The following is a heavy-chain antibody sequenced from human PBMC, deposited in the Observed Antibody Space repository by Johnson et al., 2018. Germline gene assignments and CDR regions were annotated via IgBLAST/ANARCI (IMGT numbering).Heavy chain of an antibody. CDR1: GFIFSDYY. Sequence: QVQLVQSGGGLVKPGGSLRLSCAASGFIFSDYYMSWIRQAPGQGLEWVSYISSSGNTISSADSVKGRFTIPRDHAKNSLFLQLNSLGDEDTAVYYCACGRYCNTNCSGPYYYYYMDVVGKGTTVTVSS. D-gene: IGHD2/OR15-2a*01. CDR3: ACGRYCNTNCSGPYYYYYMDV. J-gene: IGHJ6*03. V-gene: IGHV3-11*04. CDR2: ISSSGNTI.